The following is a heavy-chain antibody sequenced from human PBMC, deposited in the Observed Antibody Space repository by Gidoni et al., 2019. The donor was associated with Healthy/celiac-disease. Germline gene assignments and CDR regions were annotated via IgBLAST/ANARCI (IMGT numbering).Heavy chain of an antibody. CDR3: ANRPSSSRWYYFDY. D-gene: IGHD6-19*01. J-gene: IGHJ4*02. Sequence: EVQWWSSGGALVRPGGSLTASCAASGFTCGSYAMSWVSQAPGTGLEWVADINCSGGTTYYAASEKRRSTIARNNSKNTMEQQMNGLRAEDTAVYYGANRPSSSRWYYFDYWGQGTLVTVSS. CDR1: GFTCGSYA. CDR2: INCSGGTT. V-gene: IGHV3-23*01.